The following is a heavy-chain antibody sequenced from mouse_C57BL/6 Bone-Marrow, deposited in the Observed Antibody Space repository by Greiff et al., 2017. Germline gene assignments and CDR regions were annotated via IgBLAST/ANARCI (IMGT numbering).Heavy chain of an antibody. Sequence: VQLQQSVAELVRPGASVKLSCTASGFNIKNTSIHWVQQRPGQGLEWIGRIYPANGNTKYAPHFPGTATITADTSSHASYTLLRSLTSDAATYYYCARYYYYYDRAMDDWGQGTSVTVSS. CDR1: GFNIKNTS. D-gene: IGHD1-1*01. J-gene: IGHJ4*01. CDR2: IYPANGNT. CDR3: ARYYYYYDRAMDD. V-gene: IGHV14-3*01.